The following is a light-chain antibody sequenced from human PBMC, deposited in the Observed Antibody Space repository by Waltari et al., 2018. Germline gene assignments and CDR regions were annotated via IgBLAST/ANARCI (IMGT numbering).Light chain of an antibody. CDR1: SSDVGSYNL. CDR2: EGS. Sequence: QSALTQPASVSGSPGQSITISCTGTSSDVGSYNLVSWYQQHPGKAPKLMICEGSKRPSGVSNRVSGSKSGNTASLTISGLQAEDEADYYCCSYAGSRTFVVFGGGTKLTVL. V-gene: IGLV2-23*03. CDR3: CSYAGSRTFVV. J-gene: IGLJ3*02.